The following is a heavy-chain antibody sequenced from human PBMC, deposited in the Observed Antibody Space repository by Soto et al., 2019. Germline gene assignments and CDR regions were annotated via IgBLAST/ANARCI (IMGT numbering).Heavy chain of an antibody. J-gene: IGHJ4*02. D-gene: IGHD6-19*01. CDR3: ARVKAVAGPFDY. Sequence: QVQLQESGPGLVKPSETLSLTCTVSGASVSRYYWCWIRQPAGKGLEWIGRLYTGGTTHYNPSLKGRVTMSVDTSKNQCSRKLSSVAAADTAVYYCARVKAVAGPFDYWGQGTLVTVSS. V-gene: IGHV4-4*07. CDR1: GASVSRYY. CDR2: LYTGGTT.